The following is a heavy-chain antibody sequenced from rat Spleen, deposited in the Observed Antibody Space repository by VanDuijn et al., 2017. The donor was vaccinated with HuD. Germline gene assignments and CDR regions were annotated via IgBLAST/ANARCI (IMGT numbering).Heavy chain of an antibody. CDR2: IWGDGST. V-gene: IGHV2-15*01. J-gene: IGHJ2*01. CDR1: GFSLTSNT. Sequence: QVQLKESGPGLVQPSQTLSLTCTVSGFSLTSNTVSWVRQPPGKGLEWMGGIWGDGSTDYNSALKSRLSISRDTSKSQVFLKMNSLQTDDTAIYFCPLMVPLYYFDYWGQGVMVTVSS. D-gene: IGHD1-12*03. CDR3: PLMVPLYYFDY.